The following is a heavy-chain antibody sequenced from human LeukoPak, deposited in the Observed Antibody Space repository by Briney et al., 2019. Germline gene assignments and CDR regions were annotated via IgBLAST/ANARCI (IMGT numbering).Heavy chain of an antibody. J-gene: IGHJ4*02. Sequence: PGGSLRLSCAASGFTFDDYAMHWVRQAPGKGLEWVSGISWNSGSIGYAGYVKGRFTISRDNSKNKLYLQMSSLRAEDTAVYFCVRDGDDFNFDYWGQGSLVTVSS. CDR2: ISWNSGSI. CDR3: VRDGDDFNFDY. CDR1: GFTFDDYA. V-gene: IGHV3-9*01. D-gene: IGHD5-24*01.